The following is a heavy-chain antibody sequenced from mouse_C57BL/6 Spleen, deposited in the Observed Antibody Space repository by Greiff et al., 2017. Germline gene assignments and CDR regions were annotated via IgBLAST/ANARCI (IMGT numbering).Heavy chain of an antibody. Sequence: EVQVVESGGDLVKPGGSLKLSCAASGFTFSSYGMSWVRQTPDKRLEWVATISSGGSYTYYPDSVKGRFTISRGNAKNTLYLQMSSLKSEDTAMYYCARHQPYYFDYWGQGTTLTVSS. J-gene: IGHJ2*01. CDR3: ARHQPYYFDY. D-gene: IGHD6-1*01. CDR1: GFTFSSYG. V-gene: IGHV5-6*01. CDR2: ISSGGSYT.